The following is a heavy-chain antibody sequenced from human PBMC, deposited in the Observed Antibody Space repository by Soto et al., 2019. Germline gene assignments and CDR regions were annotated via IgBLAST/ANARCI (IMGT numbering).Heavy chain of an antibody. Sequence: PSETLSLTCTVSGGSISSGDYYWSWIRQPPGKGLEWIGYIYYSGSTYYNPSLKSRVTISVDTSKNQFSLKLSSVTAADTAVYYCARRYCSGGSCYFDYWGQGTLVTVS. CDR2: IYYSGST. D-gene: IGHD2-15*01. V-gene: IGHV4-30-4*01. CDR3: ARRYCSGGSCYFDY. J-gene: IGHJ4*02. CDR1: GGSISSGDYY.